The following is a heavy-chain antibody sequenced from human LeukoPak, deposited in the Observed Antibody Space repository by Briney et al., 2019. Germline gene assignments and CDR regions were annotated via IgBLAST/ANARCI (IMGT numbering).Heavy chain of an antibody. D-gene: IGHD2-2*01. V-gene: IGHV4-59*01. Sequence: SETLSLTCTVSGGSISSYYWSWIRQPPGQGLEWIGYIDYSGSTNYNPSLKSRVTISVDTSKNQFSLKLSSVTAADTAVYYCARDRGPAAAIFDYWGQGTLVTVAS. CDR2: IDYSGST. CDR1: GGSISSYY. J-gene: IGHJ4*02. CDR3: ARDRGPAAAIFDY.